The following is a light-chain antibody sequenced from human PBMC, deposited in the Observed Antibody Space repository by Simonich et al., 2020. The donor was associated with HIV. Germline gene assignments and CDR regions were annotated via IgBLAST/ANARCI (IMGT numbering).Light chain of an antibody. CDR3: QQYYSYPLT. V-gene: IGKV1-8*01. J-gene: IGKJ4*01. CDR2: AAS. CDR1: QGIRSF. Sequence: AIRMTQSPSSLSASIWDRITITCRASQGIRSFLAWYQQEAGKAPKLLIYAASTFQSWVPSRFSGSGSWTDFTLTISLQSEDSATYYCQQYYSYPLTFGGGTKVEIK.